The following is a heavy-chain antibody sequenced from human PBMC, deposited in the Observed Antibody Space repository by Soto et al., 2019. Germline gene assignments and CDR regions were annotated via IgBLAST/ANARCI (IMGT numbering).Heavy chain of an antibody. Sequence: ASVKVSCKASGYSFTNFHIHWVRQAPGQGLEWMGMIDPSGGITRDAQRLQGRITMTRDASTSTVYMELRSLTSEDTAVYYCARDNVVPAAMYAYWGQGTLVTVSS. D-gene: IGHD2-2*01. V-gene: IGHV1-46*01. J-gene: IGHJ4*02. CDR3: ARDNVVPAAMYAY. CDR1: GYSFTNFH. CDR2: IDPSGGIT.